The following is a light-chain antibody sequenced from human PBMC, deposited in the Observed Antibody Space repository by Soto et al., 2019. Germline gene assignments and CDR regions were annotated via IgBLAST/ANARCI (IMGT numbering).Light chain of an antibody. J-gene: IGKJ1*01. V-gene: IGKV1-5*01. CDR1: QSINTW. CDR2: DAS. CDR3: QQYNSYVT. Sequence: DIQMTPSPTTLSASVVDRVTITCRASQSINTWLAWYQQKSGKAPKLLIYDASSLESGVPPRFSGSGSGTEFTLTISSLQPDDFGTYYCQQYNSYVTFAQGTKVDIK.